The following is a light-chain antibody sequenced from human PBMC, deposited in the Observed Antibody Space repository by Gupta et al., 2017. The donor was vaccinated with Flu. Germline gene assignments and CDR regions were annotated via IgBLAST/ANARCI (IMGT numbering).Light chain of an antibody. V-gene: IGKV2-28*01. J-gene: IGKJ3*01. Sequence: VTPGEPASISCRSSQSRLHSNGYNYLDWYLQKPGQSPQLLIYMGSNRASGVPDRFSGSGSGTDYTLKISRVEAEDVGVYYCMQALQTPFTFGHGTKVEIK. CDR3: MQALQTPFT. CDR1: QSRLHSNGYNY. CDR2: MGS.